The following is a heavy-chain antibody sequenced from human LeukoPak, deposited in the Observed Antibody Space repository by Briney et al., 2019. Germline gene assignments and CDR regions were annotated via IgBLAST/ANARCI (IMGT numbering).Heavy chain of an antibody. CDR3: ARDLGQYYDTSDNWFDP. V-gene: IGHV3-74*01. CDR1: GFTFSSYW. CDR2: IKSDGSST. D-gene: IGHD3-22*01. J-gene: IGHJ5*02. Sequence: GGSLRLSCEASGFTFSSYWMHWVRQGPGKGLVWVSRIKSDGSSTSYADSVKGRFTISRDNAKNTLNLQMNSLRAEDTAVYYCARDLGQYYDTSDNWFDPWGQGTLVTVSS.